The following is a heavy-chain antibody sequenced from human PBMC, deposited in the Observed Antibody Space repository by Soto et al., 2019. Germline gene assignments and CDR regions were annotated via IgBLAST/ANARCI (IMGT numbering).Heavy chain of an antibody. Sequence: SETLSLTCTVSGGSIISYYCICIRHPPWKGLEWIVYIYYSGNTNYSPSLKSRVTISVDTSKVQFSLKLSSVTAADTAVYYCGRGEVDRYNWNYGIDYWGQGTLVTVSS. D-gene: IGHD1-7*01. CDR3: GRGEVDRYNWNYGIDY. CDR2: IYYSGNT. J-gene: IGHJ4*02. CDR1: GGSIISYY. V-gene: IGHV4-59*01.